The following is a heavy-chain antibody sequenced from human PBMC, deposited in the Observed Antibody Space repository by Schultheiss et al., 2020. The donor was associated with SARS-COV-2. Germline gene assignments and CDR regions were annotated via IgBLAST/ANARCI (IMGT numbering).Heavy chain of an antibody. J-gene: IGHJ4*02. D-gene: IGHD1-26*01. CDR1: GFTFSTYT. V-gene: IGHV3-21*01. CDR3: ARKSKTGSPPGTTDY. Sequence: GGSLRLSCAASGFTFSTYTMKWVRQAPGKGLEWVSSISSTGSYTYYADSVKGRFTISRDNARNSLSLHMDSLRAEDTAVYYCARKSKTGSPPGTTDYWGQGTRVTVSS. CDR2: ISSTGSYT.